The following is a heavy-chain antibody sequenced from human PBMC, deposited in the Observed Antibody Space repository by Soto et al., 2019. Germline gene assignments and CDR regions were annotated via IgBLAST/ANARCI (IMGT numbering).Heavy chain of an antibody. J-gene: IGHJ6*02. CDR1: GGSISSGGYY. CDR3: ARDGYDFWRGSYYYYGMDF. D-gene: IGHD3-3*01. Sequence: PSETLSLTCTVSGGSISSGGYYWSWIRQHPGKGLEWIGYIYYSGSTYYNPSLKSRVTISVDTSKNQFSLKLSSVTAADTAVYYCARDGYDFWRGSYYYYGMDFWGQGTTVTVSS. CDR2: IYYSGST. V-gene: IGHV4-31*03.